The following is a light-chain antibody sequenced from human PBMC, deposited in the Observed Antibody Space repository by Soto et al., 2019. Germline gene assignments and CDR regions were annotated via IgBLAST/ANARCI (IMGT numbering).Light chain of an antibody. CDR3: QQRSNWPPWT. CDR2: DAS. J-gene: IGKJ1*01. V-gene: IGKV3-11*01. Sequence: EIVLTQSPATLSLSPGERATLSCRASQSVSSYLAWYQQKPDQAPRLLIYDASNRATGIPARFSGSGSGTDFTLTISSLEPEDLAVYYCQQRSNWPPWTVGQGNKVDIK. CDR1: QSVSSY.